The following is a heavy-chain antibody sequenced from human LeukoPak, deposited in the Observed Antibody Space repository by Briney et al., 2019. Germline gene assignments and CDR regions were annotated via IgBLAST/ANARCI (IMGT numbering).Heavy chain of an antibody. Sequence: SETLSLTCTVSGYSISSGYYWGWIRQPPGKGLEWIGSIYHSGSTYYNPSLKSRVTISVDTSKNQFSLKLSSVTAADTAVYYCASWGTSGYDYFDYWGQGTLVTVSS. V-gene: IGHV4-38-2*02. CDR2: IYHSGST. J-gene: IGHJ4*02. CDR1: GYSISSGYY. D-gene: IGHD5-12*01. CDR3: ASWGTSGYDYFDY.